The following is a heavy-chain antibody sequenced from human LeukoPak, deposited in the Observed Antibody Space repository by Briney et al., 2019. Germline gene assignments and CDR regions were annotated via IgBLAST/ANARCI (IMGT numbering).Heavy chain of an antibody. CDR2: MSAYNGKT. Sequence: EASVKVSCKASGYTFSSYGISWVRQAPGQGLEWMAWMSAYNGKTNYAQKLRGRVTMTTDTSTSTAYMELRSLRSDDTAIYYCARDRNPYYDGSGYGYCWGQGTLVTVSS. CDR3: ARDRNPYYDGSGYGYC. D-gene: IGHD3-22*01. CDR1: GYTFSSYG. J-gene: IGHJ4*02. V-gene: IGHV1-18*01.